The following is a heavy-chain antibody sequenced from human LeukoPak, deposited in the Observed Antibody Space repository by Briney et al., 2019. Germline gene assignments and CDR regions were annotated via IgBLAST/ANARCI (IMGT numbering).Heavy chain of an antibody. Sequence: GGSLRLSCAASGFTFSGYTMKWVRQAPGKGLEWVSSISSSDYIYYADSVKGRFSISRDNAKNSLYLQMNSLRAEDTAVYYCARDRSYWGQGTLVTVSS. J-gene: IGHJ4*02. V-gene: IGHV3-21*01. CDR3: ARDRSY. CDR2: ISSSDYI. CDR1: GFTFSGYT.